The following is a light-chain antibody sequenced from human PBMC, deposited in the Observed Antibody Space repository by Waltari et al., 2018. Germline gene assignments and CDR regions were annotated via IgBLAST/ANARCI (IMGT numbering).Light chain of an antibody. CDR3: QTGGFGIWV. V-gene: IGLV4-69*01. CDR1: SRPRTYP. J-gene: IGLJ3*02. Sequence: QLLLTQSPSASASLGASVKLTCTLSSRPRTYPLPWHQQQPGKGPRYLMKVNSDGSHIKGDGIPERFSGSSSGAERYLTISSLQSEDEADYYCQTGGFGIWVFGGGTKLTVL. CDR2: VNSDGSH.